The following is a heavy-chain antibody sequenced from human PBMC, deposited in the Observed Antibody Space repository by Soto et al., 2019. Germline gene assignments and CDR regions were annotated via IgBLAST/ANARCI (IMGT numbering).Heavy chain of an antibody. Sequence: LKISCKASGYTFSDQWVAWVRQKPGKGLEWLGIIFPSDSDTRYSPSFQGHVTISVDNSIHTHFLQWSSLTTSDTATYYCARVYMITFGGLTPSPRAYRFDYWGQGTRVTVSS. V-gene: IGHV5-51*01. J-gene: IGHJ4*02. CDR2: IFPSDSDT. CDR3: ARVYMITFGGLTPSPRAYRFDY. CDR1: GYTFSDQW. D-gene: IGHD3-16*01.